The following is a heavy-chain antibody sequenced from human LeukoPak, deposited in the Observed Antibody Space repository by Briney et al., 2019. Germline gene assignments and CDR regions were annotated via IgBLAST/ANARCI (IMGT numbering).Heavy chain of an antibody. CDR1: GGSISSYY. V-gene: IGHV4-34*01. J-gene: IGHJ4*02. D-gene: IGHD3-22*01. Sequence: SETLSLTCAVYGGSISSYYWSWIRQPPGKGLEWIGEITHSGSANYNPSLNSRVAMSVDMSKNQFSLTLSSVTAADTAVYYCATARVGPQNSGYLGHWGQGILVTVSS. CDR2: ITHSGSA. CDR3: ATARVGPQNSGYLGH.